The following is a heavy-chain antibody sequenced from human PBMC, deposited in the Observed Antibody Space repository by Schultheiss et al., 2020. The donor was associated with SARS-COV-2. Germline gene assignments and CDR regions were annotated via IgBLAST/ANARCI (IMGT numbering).Heavy chain of an antibody. J-gene: IGHJ4*02. CDR3: AKVVRFATTQQLGFDY. Sequence: GGSLRLSCAASGFTVSSNYMSWVRQAPGKGLEWVSVISGSGGSTYYADSVKGRFTISRDNSKNTLYLQMNSLRAEDTAVYYCAKVVRFATTQQLGFDYWGQGTLVTVSS. CDR2: ISGSGGST. V-gene: IGHV3-23*01. CDR1: GFTVSSNY. D-gene: IGHD6-13*01.